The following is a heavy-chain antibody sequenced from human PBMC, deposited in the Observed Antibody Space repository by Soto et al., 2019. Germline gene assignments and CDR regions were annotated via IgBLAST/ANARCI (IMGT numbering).Heavy chain of an antibody. CDR1: GYSFTSYW. V-gene: IGHV5-51*01. CDR3: AKQKYSSGWYTFFFDI. D-gene: IGHD6-19*01. Sequence: GESLKISCKGFGYSFTSYWIGWVRQMPGKSLEWMGIIYPGDSDTRYSPSFQGQVTISADKSITTAYLQWSSLKASDTAMYYCAKQKYSSGWYTFFFDIWGQGTMVTVSS. CDR2: IYPGDSDT. J-gene: IGHJ3*02.